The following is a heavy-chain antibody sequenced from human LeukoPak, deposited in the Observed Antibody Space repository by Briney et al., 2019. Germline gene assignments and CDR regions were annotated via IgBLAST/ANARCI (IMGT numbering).Heavy chain of an antibody. V-gene: IGHV4-4*07. J-gene: IGHJ4*02. CDR3: ARGVVIAPQTFDY. Sequence: SETLSLTCTVSGGAISSYYWSWIRQPAGKGLEWIGRIYTSGSITYNPSLKSRVTISVDTTKSQFSLKLSSVTAADTAVYYCARGVVIAPQTFDYWGQGILVTVSS. CDR1: GGAISSYY. D-gene: IGHD2-21*01. CDR2: IYTSGSI.